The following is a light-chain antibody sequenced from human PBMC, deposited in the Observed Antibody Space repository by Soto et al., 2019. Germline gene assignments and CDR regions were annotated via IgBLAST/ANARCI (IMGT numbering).Light chain of an antibody. J-gene: IGKJ3*01. CDR1: QSISSY. CDR3: QQSYSTPFT. Sequence: DIQMTQSPSSLSASVGDRVTITCRASQSISSYLYWYQQKPGKAPKLLIYAASSLQSGVPSRFSGSGSGTDFTHTISSRQPEDFATYYCQQSYSTPFTFGPGTKVDIK. V-gene: IGKV1-39*01. CDR2: AAS.